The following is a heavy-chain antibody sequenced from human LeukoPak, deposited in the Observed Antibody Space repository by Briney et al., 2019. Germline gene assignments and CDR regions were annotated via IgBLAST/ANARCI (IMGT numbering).Heavy chain of an antibody. CDR3: ARDRGIAAAGSRLGWFDP. D-gene: IGHD6-13*01. CDR1: DNSISSSSYY. J-gene: IGHJ5*02. V-gene: IGHV4-39*02. Sequence: SETLSLTCTVSDNSISSSSYYWGWIRQPPGKGLEWIGTIYYTGSTNHSPSLKSRVTISVDTSKNQLSLKLSSVTAADTAVYYCARDRGIAAAGSRLGWFDPWGQGTLVTVSS. CDR2: IYYTGST.